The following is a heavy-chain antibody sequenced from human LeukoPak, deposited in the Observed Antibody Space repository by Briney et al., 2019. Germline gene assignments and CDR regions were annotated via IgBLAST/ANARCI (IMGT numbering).Heavy chain of an antibody. CDR3: AGLSGPYYYYYYMDV. CDR2: ISAYNGNT. D-gene: IGHD6-25*01. Sequence: ASVKVSCKASGYTFTSYFISWVRQAPGQGLEWMGCISAYNGNTNYAQKLQGRVTMTTDTSTSTDYMKLRSLRSDDTAVYYCAGLSGPYYYYYYMDVWGKGTTVTVSS. J-gene: IGHJ6*03. CDR1: GYTFTSYF. V-gene: IGHV1-18*01.